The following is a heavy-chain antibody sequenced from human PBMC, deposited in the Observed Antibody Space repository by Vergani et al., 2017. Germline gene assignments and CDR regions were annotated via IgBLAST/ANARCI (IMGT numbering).Heavy chain of an antibody. Sequence: EVQLLQSGGGVIQPGGSVRLSCAASGFTFSACPMTWVRQAPGKGLEWVSAISARYPSTYYADSVKGRFTISRDNSKNMLYLQMNSLRAEDTAVYYCARLSYDTTPYLQGGYVCWGQGTLVSVSS. V-gene: IGHV3-23*01. D-gene: IGHD3-22*01. CDR2: ISARYPST. J-gene: IGHJ4*02. CDR3: ARLSYDTTPYLQGGYVC. CDR1: GFTFSACP.